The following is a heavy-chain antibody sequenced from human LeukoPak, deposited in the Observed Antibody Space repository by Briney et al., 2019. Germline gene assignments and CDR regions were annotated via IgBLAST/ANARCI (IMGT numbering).Heavy chain of an antibody. CDR2: IWYDGSNK. D-gene: IGHD2-2*01. J-gene: IGHJ6*03. V-gene: IGHV3-33*06. Sequence: GRSLRLSCAASGFTFSSYGMHWVRQAPGKGLEWVAVIWYDGSNKYYADSVKGRFTISRDNSKNTLYLQMNSLRAEDTAVYYCAKDIVVAPAAGYMDVWGKGTTVTVSS. CDR3: AKDIVVAPAAGYMDV. CDR1: GFTFSSYG.